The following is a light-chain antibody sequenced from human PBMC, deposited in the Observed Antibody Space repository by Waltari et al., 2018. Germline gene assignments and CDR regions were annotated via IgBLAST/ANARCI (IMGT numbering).Light chain of an antibody. J-gene: IGKJ1*01. CDR2: RAS. CDR1: QSISGS. Sequence: DIQMNQSPSPLSASVGDIVTISCRASQSISGSLNWYQQKPGKAPHLLIYRASNLNTGVPSRFSGRGSGTDFTLTITSLQPEDFAVYFCQQSFNAPWTFGQGTKVEIK. CDR3: QQSFNAPWT. V-gene: IGKV1-39*01.